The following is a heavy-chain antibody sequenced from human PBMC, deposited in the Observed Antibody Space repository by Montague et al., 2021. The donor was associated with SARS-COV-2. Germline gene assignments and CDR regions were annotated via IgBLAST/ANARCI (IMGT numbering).Heavy chain of an antibody. J-gene: IGHJ4*02. CDR3: ARTFDVFKHDN. Sequence: SETLSLTCAVYGGSLSGYYWCWIRQFPGKGLEWIGEIVHTGTTKYNPSLESRVTMSIDTSKKQISLNLTSMTAADTAVYYCARTFDVFKHDNWGQGTLVAVSS. CDR1: GGSLSGYY. V-gene: IGHV4-34*12. CDR2: IVHTGTT. D-gene: IGHD3-10*02.